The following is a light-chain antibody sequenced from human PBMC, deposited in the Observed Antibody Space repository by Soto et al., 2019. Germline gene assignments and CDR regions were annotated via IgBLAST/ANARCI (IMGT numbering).Light chain of an antibody. CDR2: DVT. CDR1: SSDVGGFEY. Sequence: QSVLSQPASVSGSPGQSITISCTGTSSDVGGFEYVSWYQHQPGKAPKLIIYDVTKRPSGVSNRFSGSKSGNTASLTISGIQAEDEGAYYCGSITRSSTSVFGTGTKLTVL. CDR3: GSITRSSTSV. V-gene: IGLV2-14*01. J-gene: IGLJ1*01.